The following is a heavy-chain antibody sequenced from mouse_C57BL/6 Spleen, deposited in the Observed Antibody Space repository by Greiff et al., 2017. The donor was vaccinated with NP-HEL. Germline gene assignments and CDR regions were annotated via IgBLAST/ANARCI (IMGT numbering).Heavy chain of an antibody. V-gene: IGHV1-39*01. D-gene: IGHD3-1*01. CDR2: INPNYGTT. J-gene: IGHJ1*03. CDR1: GYSFTDYN. CDR3: ATQGPPRCFDV. Sequence: EVKLVESGPELVKPGASVKISCKASGYSFTDYNMNWVKQSNGKSLEWIGVINPNYGTTSYNQKFKGKATLTVDQSSSTAYMQLNTLTSEDSAVSYCATQGPPRCFDVWGTGTTLTVSS.